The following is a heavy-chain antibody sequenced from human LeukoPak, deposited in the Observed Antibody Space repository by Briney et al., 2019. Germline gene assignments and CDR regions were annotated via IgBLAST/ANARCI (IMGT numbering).Heavy chain of an antibody. Sequence: SVKVSCEASGYTFTSYGISWVRQAPGQGLEWMGWISAYNGNTNYAQKLQGRVTMTTDTSTSTAYMELRSLRSDDTGVYYCARAPYCGGNCSMGWFDPWGQGTLVTVSS. J-gene: IGHJ5*02. CDR3: ARAPYCGGNCSMGWFDP. D-gene: IGHD2-21*02. CDR1: GYTFTSYG. CDR2: ISAYNGNT. V-gene: IGHV1-18*01.